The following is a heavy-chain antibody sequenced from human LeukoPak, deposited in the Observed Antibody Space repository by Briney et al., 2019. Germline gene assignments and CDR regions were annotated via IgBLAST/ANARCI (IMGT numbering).Heavy chain of an antibody. D-gene: IGHD6-19*01. CDR3: AIDLRGTSSGWYRRALGY. J-gene: IGHJ4*02. CDR2: ISSSSSYI. CDR1: GFTFNSYS. V-gene: IGHV3-21*01. Sequence: PGGSLRLSCAASGFTFNSYSMSWVCQAPGKGLEWVSSISSSSSYIYYADSVKGRFTISGDNAKNSLYLQMNSLRAEDTAVYYCAIDLRGTSSGWYRRALGYWGQGTLVTVSS.